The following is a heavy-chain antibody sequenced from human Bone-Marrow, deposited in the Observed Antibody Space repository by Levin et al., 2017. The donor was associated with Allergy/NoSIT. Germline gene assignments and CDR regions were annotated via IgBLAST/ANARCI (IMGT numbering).Heavy chain of an antibody. CDR3: AKGDGGGTWYLDS. CDR1: KFTFSNYG. V-gene: IGHV3-23*01. D-gene: IGHD3-10*01. CDR2: INDNGYRT. Sequence: GESLKISCTASKFTFSNYGMAWVRQAPGKGPQWVSIINDNGYRTHYEDSVKGRFTISRDNSKNTLYLQMNSLRAEDTAVYFCAKGDGGGTWYLDSWGQGTLVTVSS. J-gene: IGHJ4*02.